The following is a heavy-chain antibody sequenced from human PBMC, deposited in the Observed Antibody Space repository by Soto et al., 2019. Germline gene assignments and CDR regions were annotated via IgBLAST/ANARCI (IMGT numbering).Heavy chain of an antibody. CDR2: IYSNGDT. CDR3: ARRGGSSSRYYYYAMDV. Sequence: SETLSLTXSVSSDSMNSGGYYWSWIRQHPGKGLEWIGYIYSNGDTYYNPSLKSRVTISVDTSKNQFSLNLTSVTAADTAVYYCARRGGSSSRYYYYAMDVWGQGTTVTVSS. V-gene: IGHV4-31*03. CDR1: SDSMNSGGYY. J-gene: IGHJ6*02. D-gene: IGHD6-6*01.